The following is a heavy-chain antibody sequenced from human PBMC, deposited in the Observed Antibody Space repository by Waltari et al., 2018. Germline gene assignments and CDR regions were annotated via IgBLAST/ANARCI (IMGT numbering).Heavy chain of an antibody. CDR3: VSGGWGFYFDY. Sequence: EVQLVESGGGLVKPGGSLRLSCGASGFSFSSYSMNWVRQAPGKGLGGVSSISSRTTYIHYADSVKGRFTISRDNAKNSLYLQMNSLRVEDTAVYYCVSGGWGFYFDYWGQGTVVTVSS. CDR2: ISSRTTYI. J-gene: IGHJ4*02. CDR1: GFSFSSYS. V-gene: IGHV3-21*01. D-gene: IGHD7-27*01.